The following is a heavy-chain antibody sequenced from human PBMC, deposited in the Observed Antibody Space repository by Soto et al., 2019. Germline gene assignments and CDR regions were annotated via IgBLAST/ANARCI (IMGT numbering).Heavy chain of an antibody. CDR1: GGTFSSYT. J-gene: IGHJ6*02. CDR2: IIPILGIA. Sequence: SVKVSCKASGGTFSSYTISWVRQAPGQGLEWMGRIIPILGIANYAQKFQGRVKITADKSTSTAYMELSSLRSEDTAVYYCARQWLVRGSGYYYGMDVWGQGTTVTVSS. CDR3: ARQWLVRGSGYYYGMDV. D-gene: IGHD6-19*01. V-gene: IGHV1-69*02.